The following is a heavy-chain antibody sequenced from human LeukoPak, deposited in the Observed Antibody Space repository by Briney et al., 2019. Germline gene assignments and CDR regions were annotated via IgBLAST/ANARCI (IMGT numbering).Heavy chain of an antibody. D-gene: IGHD3-16*01. J-gene: IGHJ4*02. CDR3: ARASWVSSADAVR. CDR1: GLSFSSFA. Sequence: PGGSLTLSCAASGLSFSSFAMSWVRQAPARGLEWLSSMNGTGETFYEDSVRGRFTLSRDDSRNTLSLQLNNLRVEDTAVYYCARASWVSSADAVRWGQGTVVTVSS. CDR2: MNGTGET. V-gene: IGHV3-23*01.